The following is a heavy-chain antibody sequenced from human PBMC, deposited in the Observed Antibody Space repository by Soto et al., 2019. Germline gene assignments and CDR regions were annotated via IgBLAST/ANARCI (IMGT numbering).Heavy chain of an antibody. Sequence: EVQLGESGGGLGQPGGSLKLSCAASGVTFSGSAMHWVRQASGKGREWVGRIRSKANSYATAYAASVKGRFTISRDDSKNTAYLQMNSLKTEDTAVYYCTRHLGTDRDYYYGMDVWGQGTTVTVSS. V-gene: IGHV3-73*02. CDR2: IRSKANSYAT. CDR3: TRHLGTDRDYYYGMDV. J-gene: IGHJ6*02. D-gene: IGHD3-10*01. CDR1: GVTFSGSA.